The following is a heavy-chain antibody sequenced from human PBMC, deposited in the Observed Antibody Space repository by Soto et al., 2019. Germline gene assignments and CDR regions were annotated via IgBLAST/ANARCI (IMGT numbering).Heavy chain of an antibody. CDR3: ARSYQWLVLGQYCFEY. Sequence: GGSLRLSCAASGFTFSDYAMTWVRQAPGKGLEWVSTISGSDGHTYYTDSLKGRFTISRDNSENTLYLQMNSLRAEDTAVYYCARSYQWLVLGQYCFEYWGQGTLVTVSS. CDR1: GFTFSDYA. J-gene: IGHJ4*02. V-gene: IGHV3-23*01. D-gene: IGHD6-19*01. CDR2: ISGSDGHT.